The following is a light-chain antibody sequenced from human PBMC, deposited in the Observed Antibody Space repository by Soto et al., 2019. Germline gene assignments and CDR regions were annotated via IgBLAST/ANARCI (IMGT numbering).Light chain of an antibody. CDR3: QQYNNWPRAT. CDR1: QSINSN. J-gene: IGKJ4*01. CDR2: RAS. V-gene: IGKV3-15*01. Sequence: IVMTQSPATLSVSPEERATLSCRASQSINSNLAWYQQKPGQAPRLLMFRASIRATGFPARFSGSGSGTEFNITISSLQSEDSAIYYCQQYNNWPRATFGGGTKVEIK.